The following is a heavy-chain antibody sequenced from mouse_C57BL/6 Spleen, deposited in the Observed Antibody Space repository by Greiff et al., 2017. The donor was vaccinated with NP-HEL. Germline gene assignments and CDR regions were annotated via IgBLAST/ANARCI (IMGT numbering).Heavy chain of an antibody. D-gene: IGHD2-3*01. CDR3: TRYDGYYFYWYFDV. J-gene: IGHJ1*03. CDR1: GYTFTDYE. CDR2: IDPETGGT. Sequence: QVQLQQSGAELVRPGASVTLSCKASGYTFTDYEMHWVKQTPVHGLEWIGAIDPETGGTAYNQKFKGKAILTADKSSSTAYMELRSLTSEDSAVYYCTRYDGYYFYWYFDVWGTGTTVTVSS. V-gene: IGHV1-15*01.